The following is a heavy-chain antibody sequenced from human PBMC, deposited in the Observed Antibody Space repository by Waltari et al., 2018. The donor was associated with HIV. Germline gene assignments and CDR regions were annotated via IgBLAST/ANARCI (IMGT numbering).Heavy chain of an antibody. CDR2: INPNSGNT. Sequence: QVQLLQSGPAVRKPAALVKVSCRASGYTFTGYYMHWVRQAPGQGLEWMGWINPNSGNTHFAQKFKGRVTLTRVTSIRTAYLEMRRLKSDDTAIYYCARDGVGDAAFDYWGQGTLVTVS. V-gene: IGHV1-2*02. J-gene: IGHJ4*02. CDR3: ARDGVGDAAFDY. CDR1: GYTFTGYY. D-gene: IGHD1-26*01.